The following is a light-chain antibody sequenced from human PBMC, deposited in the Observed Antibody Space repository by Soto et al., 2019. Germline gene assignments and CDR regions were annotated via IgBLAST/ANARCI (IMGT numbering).Light chain of an antibody. J-gene: IGLJ3*02. Sequence: SSELTQPPSVSVAPGQTAKITCGGENIGVKSVNWYLQKPGQAPVLVVYDDSDRPSGIPERFSGSNSNDGATLTISRVEAGDEADYYCQVWDTYVDHGVFGGGTKLTVL. CDR1: NIGVKS. CDR2: DDS. V-gene: IGLV3-21*02. CDR3: QVWDTYVDHGV.